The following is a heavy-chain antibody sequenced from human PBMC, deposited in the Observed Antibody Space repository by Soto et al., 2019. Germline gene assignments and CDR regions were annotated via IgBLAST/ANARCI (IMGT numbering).Heavy chain of an antibody. V-gene: IGHV3-48*03. J-gene: IGHJ4*02. CDR3: ARVSGYSYGDFDY. Sequence: SLRLSCAASGFTFSTYEMNWVRQAPGKGLEWVSYISRSGSTIYYADSVKGRFTISRDNAKNVLYLQMNSLRAEDTAVYYCARVSGYSYGDFDYWGQGTLVTVSS. CDR1: GFTFSTYE. D-gene: IGHD5-18*01. CDR2: ISRSGSTI.